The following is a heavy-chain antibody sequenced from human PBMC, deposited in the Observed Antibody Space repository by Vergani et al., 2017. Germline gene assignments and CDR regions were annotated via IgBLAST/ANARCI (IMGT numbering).Heavy chain of an antibody. D-gene: IGHD2-15*01. CDR1: GFTFDDCA. J-gene: IGHJ6*02. V-gene: IGHV3-43D*03. CDR2: ISWDGGST. CDR3: AKDMRGCSGGSCYSYYYGMDV. Sequence: EVQLVESGGVVVQPGGSLRLSCAASGFTFDDCAMHWVRQAPGKGLEWVSLISWDGGSTYYADSVKGRFTISRDNSKNSLYLQMNSLRAEDTALYYCAKDMRGCSGGSCYSYYYGMDVWGQGTTVTVSS.